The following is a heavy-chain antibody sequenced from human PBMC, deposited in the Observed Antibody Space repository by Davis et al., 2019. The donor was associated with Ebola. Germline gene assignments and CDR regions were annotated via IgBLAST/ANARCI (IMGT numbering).Heavy chain of an antibody. CDR1: GFTFGDYG. Sequence: GESLRLSCATSGFTFGDYGMDWVRQAPGKGLEWVAHIWSHGGNTFYADSVQGRFTISRDNSKNMLFLQMNSLRAEDTAVYYCAREYHYYQSSGYYPAHWGQGTLVTVSS. D-gene: IGHD3-22*01. V-gene: IGHV3-33*01. J-gene: IGHJ4*02. CDR3: AREYHYYQSSGYYPAH. CDR2: IWSHGGNT.